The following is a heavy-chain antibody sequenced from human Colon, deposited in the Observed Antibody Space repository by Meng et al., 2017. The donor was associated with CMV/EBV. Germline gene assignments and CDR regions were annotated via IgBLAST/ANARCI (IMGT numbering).Heavy chain of an antibody. D-gene: IGHD6-13*01. CDR3: AKDIPTYSIDF. CDR1: GFTFNTYG. CDR2: IRSDGTNK. V-gene: IGHV3-30*02. J-gene: IGHJ4*02. Sequence: GESLKISCIASGFTFNTYGMHWVRQAPGKGLEWLTYIRSDGTNKYYADSVKGRFTVSRDNSKNTLYLQMNSLRPEDTAIYYCAKDIPTYSIDFWGQGSLVTVSS.